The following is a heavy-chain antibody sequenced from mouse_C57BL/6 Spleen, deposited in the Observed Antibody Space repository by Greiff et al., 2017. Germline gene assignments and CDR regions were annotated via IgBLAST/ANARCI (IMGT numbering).Heavy chain of an antibody. V-gene: IGHV2-2*01. CDR3: ARSFYYDYDGGAY. CDR1: GFSLTSYG. D-gene: IGHD2-4*01. Sequence: QVQLQQSGPGLVQPSQSLSITCTVSGFSLTSYGVHWVRQSPGKGLEWLGVIWSGGSTDYNAAFISRLSISKDNSKSQVFFKMNSLQADDTAIYYCARSFYYDYDGGAYWGHGTLVTVFA. J-gene: IGHJ3*01. CDR2: IWSGGST.